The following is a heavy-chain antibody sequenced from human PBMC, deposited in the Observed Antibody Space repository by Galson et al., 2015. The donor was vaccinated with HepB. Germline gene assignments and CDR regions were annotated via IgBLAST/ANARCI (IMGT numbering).Heavy chain of an antibody. D-gene: IGHD6-6*01. J-gene: IGHJ3*02. V-gene: IGHV3-30*03. CDR1: GFTFSSYG. CDR3: ARDLNPGGGSSAAFDI. CDR2: ISYDGSNK. Sequence: SLRLSCAASGFTFSSYGMHWVRQAPGKGLEWVAVISYDGSNKYYADSVKGRFTISRDNSKNTLYLQMNSLRAEDTAVYYCARDLNPGGGSSAAFDIWGQGTMVTVSS.